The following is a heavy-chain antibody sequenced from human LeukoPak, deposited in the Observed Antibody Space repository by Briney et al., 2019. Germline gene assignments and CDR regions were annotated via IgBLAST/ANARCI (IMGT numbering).Heavy chain of an antibody. Sequence: PGGSLRLSCAASGFTFSSYAMSWVRQAPVKGLEWVSAISGSGGSRYYADSVKGRFTISRDNSKNTLYLQMNSLRAEDTAVYYCAKVLGVVGDYWGQGTLVTVSS. D-gene: IGHD3-3*01. CDR1: GFTFSSYA. CDR2: ISGSGGSR. J-gene: IGHJ4*02. CDR3: AKVLGVVGDY. V-gene: IGHV3-23*01.